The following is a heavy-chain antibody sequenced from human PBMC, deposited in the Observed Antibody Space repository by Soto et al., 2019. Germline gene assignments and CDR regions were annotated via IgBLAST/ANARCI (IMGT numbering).Heavy chain of an antibody. CDR3: ARGYCSITSCYRPDPVLDF. V-gene: IGHV3-30-3*01. Sequence: GGSLRLSCAASGFTFSSYAMHWVRQAPGKGLEWVAVISYDGSNKYYADSVKGRFTISRDNSKNTLYLQMNSLRAEDTAVYYCARGYCSITSCYRPDPVLDFWGQGTLVTVSS. J-gene: IGHJ4*02. D-gene: IGHD2-2*02. CDR2: ISYDGSNK. CDR1: GFTFSSYA.